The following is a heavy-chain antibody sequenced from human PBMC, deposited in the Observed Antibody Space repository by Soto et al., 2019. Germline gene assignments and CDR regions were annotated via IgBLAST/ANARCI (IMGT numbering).Heavy chain of an antibody. D-gene: IGHD2-21*01. CDR1: GGSFSCYY. CDR3: ARDRESVVRYYYYYYGMDV. J-gene: IGHJ6*02. CDR2: INHSGST. Sequence: PSETLSLTCAVYGGSFSCYYWSWIRQPPGKGLEWIGEINHSGSTNYNPSLKSRVTISVDTSKNQFSLKLSSVTAADTAVYYCARDRESVVRYYYYYYGMDVWGQGTTVTV. V-gene: IGHV4-34*01.